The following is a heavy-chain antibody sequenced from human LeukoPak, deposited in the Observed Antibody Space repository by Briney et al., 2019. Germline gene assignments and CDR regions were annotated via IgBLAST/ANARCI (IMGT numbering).Heavy chain of an antibody. J-gene: IGHJ6*02. Sequence: GRSLRLSCAASGFTFDDYAMHWVRQAPGKGLEWVSGISWNSGSIGYADSVKGRFTISRDNAKNSLYLHMNSLRAEDTALYYCAKGYSSGWYDLYYYYYGMDVWGQGTTVTVSS. D-gene: IGHD6-19*01. CDR1: GFTFDDYA. CDR2: ISWNSGSI. CDR3: AKGYSSGWYDLYYYYYGMDV. V-gene: IGHV3-9*01.